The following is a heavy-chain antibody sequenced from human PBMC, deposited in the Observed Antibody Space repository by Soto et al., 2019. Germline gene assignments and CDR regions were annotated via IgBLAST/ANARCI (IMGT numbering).Heavy chain of an antibody. CDR1: GGSISSYY. CDR2: IYYSGST. V-gene: IGHV4-59*01. Sequence: PSETLSLTCTVSGGSISSYYWSWIRQPPGKGLEWIGYIYYSGSTNYNPSLKSRVTISVDTSKNQFSLKLSSVTAADTAVYYCARDSPGYGXXYYGMDVWGXGTTVTVSS. J-gene: IGHJ6*04. CDR3: ARDSPGYGXXYYGMDV. D-gene: IGHD5-18*01.